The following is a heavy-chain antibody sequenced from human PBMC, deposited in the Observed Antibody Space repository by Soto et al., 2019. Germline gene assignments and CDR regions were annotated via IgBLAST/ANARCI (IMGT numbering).Heavy chain of an antibody. CDR3: VRDYDSSGYNSDN. V-gene: IGHV3-74*01. D-gene: IGHD3-22*01. CDR2: INSEGTGT. J-gene: IGHJ4*02. CDR1: GFTFSSYW. Sequence: GGSLRLSCAVSGFTFSSYWMHWVRQVPGKGLVWVSRINSEGTGTIYADSVKGRFTISRDNAKNTLYLQMNSLRAEDTAVYYCVRDYDSSGYNSDNWGQGTPVTVSS.